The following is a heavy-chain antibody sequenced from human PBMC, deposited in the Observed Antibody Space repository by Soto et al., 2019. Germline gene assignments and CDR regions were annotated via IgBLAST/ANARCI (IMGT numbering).Heavy chain of an antibody. CDR1: GFSLPPGVG. CDR3: ATLTADF. Sequence: ITLEESGPTLVKPTETLTLTCTFSGFSLPPGVGEGWVRQPPGTALEWLALVYWDDDKHYTPSLMSRLTITKHISKGQVVLTRTNMDPVETATYYCATLTADFWGPGTLVTVSS. CDR2: VYWDDDK. J-gene: IGHJ4*02. V-gene: IGHV2-5*02.